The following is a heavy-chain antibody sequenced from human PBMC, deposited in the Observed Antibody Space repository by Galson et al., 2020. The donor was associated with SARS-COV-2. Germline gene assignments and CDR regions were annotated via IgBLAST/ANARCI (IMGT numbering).Heavy chain of an antibody. Sequence: ASETLSLTCTVSDSGGSISSNYWSRIRQPAGKGLEWIGRIYTSGSNNYNPSLNSRVTISEYTSKNQLSLKLSSATAADTAVYYCARDGRDGAAKDSAYYCSVDVWGQGTTVTVSS. J-gene: IGHJ6*02. D-gene: IGHD3-10*01. CDR3: ARDGRDGAAKDSAYYCSVDV. CDR1: DSGGSISSNY. V-gene: IGHV4-4*07. CDR2: IYTSGSN.